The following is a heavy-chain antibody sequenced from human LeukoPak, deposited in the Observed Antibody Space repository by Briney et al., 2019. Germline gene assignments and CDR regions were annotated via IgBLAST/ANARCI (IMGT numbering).Heavy chain of an antibody. CDR1: GFTFSSYS. J-gene: IGHJ4*02. V-gene: IGHV3-48*04. D-gene: IGHD6-19*01. CDR2: ISSSSSTI. CDR3: AGLRYSSGWAYFDY. Sequence: GGSLRLSCAASGFTFSSYSMNWVRQAPGKGLEWVSYISSSSSTIYYADSVKGRFTISRDNAKNSLYLQMNSLRAEDTAVYYCAGLRYSSGWAYFDYWGQGTLVTVSS.